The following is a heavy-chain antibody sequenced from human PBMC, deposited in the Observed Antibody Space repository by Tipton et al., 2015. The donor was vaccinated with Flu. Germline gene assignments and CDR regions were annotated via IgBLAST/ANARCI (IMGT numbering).Heavy chain of an antibody. CDR3: AKSGSYLEYLQQ. CDR1: GGSISSYY. CDR2: IYTSGST. D-gene: IGHD1-26*01. V-gene: IGHV4-4*07. J-gene: IGHJ1*01. Sequence: TLSLTCTVSGGSISSYYWSWIRQPAGKGLEWIGRIYTSGSTNYNPSLKSRVTMSVDTSKNQFSLKLTSVSAADTAVYYCAKSGSYLEYLQQRGQGTLVTVST.